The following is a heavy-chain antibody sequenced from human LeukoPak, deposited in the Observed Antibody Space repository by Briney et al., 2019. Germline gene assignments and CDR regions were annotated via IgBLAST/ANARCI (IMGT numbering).Heavy chain of an antibody. CDR3: ARETVTIFGVVIINFPYYGMDV. CDR2: ISAYNGNT. V-gene: IGHV1-18*01. J-gene: IGHJ6*02. Sequence: ASVKVSCKASGYTFTSYGISWVRQAPGQGLEWMGWISAYNGNTNYAQKFQGRVTMTRDTSTSTVYMELSSLRSEDTAVYYCARETVTIFGVVIINFPYYGMDVWGQGTTVTVSS. D-gene: IGHD3-3*01. CDR1: GYTFTSYG.